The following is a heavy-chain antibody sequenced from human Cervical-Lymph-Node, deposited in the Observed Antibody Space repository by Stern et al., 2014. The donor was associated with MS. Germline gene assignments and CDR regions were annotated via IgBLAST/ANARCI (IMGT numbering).Heavy chain of an antibody. CDR1: GASITSYY. Sequence: VQLVQSGPGLLRPSETLSLTCTVSGASITSYYWSWIRQPPGKGLEWIGYIYYSGTTNYNASLKGRVAISIDTSKTQFSLRLSSVTAADTAVYYCGRATDLWGQGTLVTVSS. J-gene: IGHJ5*02. CDR2: IYYSGTT. V-gene: IGHV4-59*01. CDR3: GRATDL.